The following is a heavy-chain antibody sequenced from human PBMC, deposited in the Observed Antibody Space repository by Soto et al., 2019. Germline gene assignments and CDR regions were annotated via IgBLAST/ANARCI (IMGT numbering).Heavy chain of an antibody. CDR3: VNVISGQGLNKNLLAY. CDR1: GFTFSDYY. J-gene: IGHJ4*02. D-gene: IGHD1-26*01. CDR2: ISSSGSTI. Sequence: GGSLRLSCAASGFTFSDYYMSWIRQAPGKGLEWVSYISSSGSTIYYADSVKGRFTISRDNAKNTLYLQMSSLRTEDTAVYYCVNVISGQGLNKNLLAYWGQGSLDTGSS. V-gene: IGHV3-11*04.